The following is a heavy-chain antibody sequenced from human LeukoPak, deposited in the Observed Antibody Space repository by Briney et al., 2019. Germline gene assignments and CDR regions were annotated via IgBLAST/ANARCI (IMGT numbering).Heavy chain of an antibody. CDR2: IYTSGST. CDR1: GDSISSGSYY. V-gene: IGHV4-61*02. J-gene: IGHJ4*02. Sequence: SETLSLTCTVSGDSISSGSYYWSCIRQPAGKGLEWIGRIYTSGSTNYNPSLKSRVTISVDTPKNQSSLKLSPVTAADTAMYYCARGRVEMATIDFDYWGQGTLVTVSS. CDR3: ARGRVEMATIDFDY. D-gene: IGHD5-24*01.